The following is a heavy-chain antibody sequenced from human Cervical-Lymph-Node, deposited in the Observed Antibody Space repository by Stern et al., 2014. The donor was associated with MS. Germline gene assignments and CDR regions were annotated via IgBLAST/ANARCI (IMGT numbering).Heavy chain of an antibody. V-gene: IGHV3-33*01. J-gene: IGHJ4*02. CDR3: ARGNWNYEGMGY. Sequence: VQLVESGGGVVQPGRSLRLSCAASGFTFSNYGMHWVRQAPGKGLEWLAVMWYDGNKKYYAASVKGRFTISRDNSKNTLFLQMSSLTAEDTALYYCARGNWNYEGMGYWGQGTLVTVSS. D-gene: IGHD1-7*01. CDR1: GFTFSNYG. CDR2: MWYDGNKK.